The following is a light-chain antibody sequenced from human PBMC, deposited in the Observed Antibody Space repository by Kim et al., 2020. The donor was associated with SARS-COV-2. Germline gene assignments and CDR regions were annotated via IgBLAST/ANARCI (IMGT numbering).Light chain of an antibody. J-gene: IGLJ2*01. CDR1: SSNIGSNT. V-gene: IGLV1-44*01. CDR2: RND. Sequence: ELTQPPSASGTPGQRVTISCSGSSSNIGSNTVNWYQQLPGTAPKLLIYRNDLRPSGVPDRFSGSRSGTAASLAISGLQSEDEADYYCAAWDGSLNGVVFGGGTQLTVL. CDR3: AAWDGSLNGVV.